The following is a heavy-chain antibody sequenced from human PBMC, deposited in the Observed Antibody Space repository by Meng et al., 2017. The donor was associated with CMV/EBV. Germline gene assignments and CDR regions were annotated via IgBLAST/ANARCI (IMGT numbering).Heavy chain of an antibody. CDR3: AKVSRESCYYCGMDV. D-gene: IGHD2-2*01. V-gene: IGHV3-30*02. CDR2: LGYDGSIK. Sequence: GGSLRHSCAASGFTFSSYDMHWVRQAPGKGLEWVAFLGYDGSIKYYAESVKGRFTISRDNSKNTLSLQMNSLRAEDTAVYYCAKVSRESCYYCGMDVWGQGTTVTVSS. CDR1: GFTFSSYD. J-gene: IGHJ6*02.